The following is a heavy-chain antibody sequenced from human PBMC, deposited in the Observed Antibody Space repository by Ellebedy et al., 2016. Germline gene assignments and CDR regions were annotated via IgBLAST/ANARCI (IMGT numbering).Heavy chain of an antibody. CDR2: INPSGGST. V-gene: IGHV1-46*01. CDR1: GYTFTSYY. CDR3: AREADTVTTNNWFNP. D-gene: IGHD4-11*01. Sequence: ASVKVSXXASGYTFTSYYMHWVRQAPGQGLEWMGIINPSGGSTSYAQKFQGRVTMTRDTSTSTVYMELSSLRSEDTAVYYCAREADTVTTNNWFNPWGQGTLVTVSS. J-gene: IGHJ5*02.